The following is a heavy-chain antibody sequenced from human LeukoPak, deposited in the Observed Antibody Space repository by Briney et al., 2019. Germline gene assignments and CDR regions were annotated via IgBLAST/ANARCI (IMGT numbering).Heavy chain of an antibody. CDR3: ARRVTKENWFDP. CDR1: GYTFTGYH. Sequence: ASVKVSCKASGYTFTGYHLYWVRQAPGQGLEWMGWISAYNGNTNYAQKLQGRVTMTTDTSTSTAYMELRSLRSDDTAVYYCARRVTKENWFDPWGQGTLVTVSS. D-gene: IGHD2-8*01. J-gene: IGHJ5*02. V-gene: IGHV1-18*04. CDR2: ISAYNGNT.